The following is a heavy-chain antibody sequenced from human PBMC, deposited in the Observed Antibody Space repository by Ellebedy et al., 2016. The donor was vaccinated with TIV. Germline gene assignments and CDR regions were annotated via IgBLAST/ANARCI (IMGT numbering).Heavy chain of an antibody. CDR2: LNRRGSA. J-gene: IGHJ4*02. D-gene: IGHD3-10*01. V-gene: IGHV4-34*01. CDR1: GGSFSGYS. Sequence: MPSETLSLTCGVNGGSFSGYSWTWVRQPPGKGLDWIGELNRRGSATYNPSLKSRVSIAVDTSRNEFSLKLTSVTAADTALYYCARGIEGLYSSGSYSHWGQGTLVTVS. CDR3: ARGIEGLYSSGSYSH.